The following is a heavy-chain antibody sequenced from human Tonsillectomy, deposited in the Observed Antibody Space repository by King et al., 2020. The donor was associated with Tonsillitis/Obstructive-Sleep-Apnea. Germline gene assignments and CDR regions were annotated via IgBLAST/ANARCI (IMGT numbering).Heavy chain of an antibody. CDR2: IYYSGST. V-gene: IGHV4-39*01. CDR1: GGSISSYSDY. Sequence: LQLQESGPGLVKPSETLSLTCTVSGGSISSYSDYWGWIRQPPGQGLEWIGNIYYSGSTYYSPSLKSRVTISVDTSKNQFSLKLTSSTAADTAVYYCARQIGHSDILTGYSQNWFDPWGQGTLVTVPS. J-gene: IGHJ5*02. D-gene: IGHD3-9*01. CDR3: ARQIGHSDILTGYSQNWFDP.